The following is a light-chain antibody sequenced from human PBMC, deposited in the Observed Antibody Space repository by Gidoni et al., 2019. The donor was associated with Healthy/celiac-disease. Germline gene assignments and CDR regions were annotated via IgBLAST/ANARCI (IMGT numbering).Light chain of an antibody. CDR3: CSYAGSYTSDVV. V-gene: IGLV2-11*01. J-gene: IGLJ2*01. CDR1: SSDVGGYNY. Sequence: QSALFQPRSVSGSPGQSVTISCTGTSSDVGGYNYVSWYQQHPGKAPKLMIYDVSKRPSGVPDRFSGSKSGNTASLTISGLQAEDEADYYCCSYAGSYTSDVVFGGGTKLTVL. CDR2: DVS.